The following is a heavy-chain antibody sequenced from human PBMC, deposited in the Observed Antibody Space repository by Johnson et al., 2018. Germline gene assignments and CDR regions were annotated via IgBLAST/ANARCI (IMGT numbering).Heavy chain of an antibody. CDR1: GFTFSNYA. CDR3: AKDNGMATFTGYYYYGMDV. Sequence: EVRLLETGGGLVRPGGSLRLCCAASGFTFSNYAMSWVRQAAGKGPEWVSVISGSGGTTDYADSGKGRFINPRDNSNNTLFSQMNSLRAEDTAIYYCAKDNGMATFTGYYYYGMDVWGQGTTVTVSS. V-gene: IGHV3-23*01. D-gene: IGHD5-24*01. CDR2: ISGSGGTT. J-gene: IGHJ6*02.